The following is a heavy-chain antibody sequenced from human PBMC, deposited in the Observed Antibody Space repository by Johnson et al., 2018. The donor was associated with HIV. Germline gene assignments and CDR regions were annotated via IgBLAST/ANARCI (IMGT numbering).Heavy chain of an antibody. Sequence: QVQLVESGGGVVQPGKSLRLSCAASGFTFRNYGMQWVRQAPGKGLAWVALISDDGDHEYYADSVKGRFTISRDNSKDHLYLHVNSLRPEDTAVYYCAKKNEGWGLLPVDGFDVWGQGTLITVSS. V-gene: IGHV3-30*18. CDR3: AKKNEGWGLLPVDGFDV. D-gene: IGHD2-21*02. CDR1: GFTFRNYG. CDR2: ISDDGDHE. J-gene: IGHJ3*01.